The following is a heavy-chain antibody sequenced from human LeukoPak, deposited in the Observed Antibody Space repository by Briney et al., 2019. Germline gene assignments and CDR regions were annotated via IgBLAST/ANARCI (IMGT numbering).Heavy chain of an antibody. D-gene: IGHD3-22*01. CDR1: GGSFSGYY. J-gene: IGHJ4*02. CDR2: INHSGST. V-gene: IGHV4-34*01. CDR3: ARIYDSSGYYGDY. Sequence: SETLSPTCAVYGGSFSGYYWSWIRQPPGKGLEWIGEINHSGSTNCNPSLKSRVTISVDTSKNQFSLKLSSVTAADTAVYYCARIYDSSGYYGDYWGQGTLVTVSS.